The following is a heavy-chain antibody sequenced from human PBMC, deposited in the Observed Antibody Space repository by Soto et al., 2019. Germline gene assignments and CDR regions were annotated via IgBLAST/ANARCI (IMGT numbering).Heavy chain of an antibody. CDR1: GYTFSNYG. Sequence: QVQLVQSGAEVKKPGASVKVSCKASGYTFSNYGISWVRQAPGQGLEWMGRVSPYNGNTNYEQKLQGRVTMTTDTSPRTSYREPRSLRSDDTAVYYCARARGYTWHYGWFDPWGQGTLVTVSS. CDR2: VSPYNGNT. D-gene: IGHD1-7*01. V-gene: IGHV1-18*01. CDR3: ARARGYTWHYGWFDP. J-gene: IGHJ5*02.